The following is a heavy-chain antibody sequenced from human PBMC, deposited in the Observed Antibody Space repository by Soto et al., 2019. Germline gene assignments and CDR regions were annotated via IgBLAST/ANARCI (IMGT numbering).Heavy chain of an antibody. Sequence: PSETLSLTCTVSGGSVSSGSYYWSWIRQPPGKGLGWIGYIYYSGSTNYNPSLNSRVTTSVDTSKNQLPLKLTSVTAADTAVYYCATSSIADPYYYGMDVWGQGTTVTVSS. CDR2: IYYSGST. CDR3: ATSSIADPYYYGMDV. CDR1: GGSVSSGSYY. J-gene: IGHJ6*02. V-gene: IGHV4-61*01. D-gene: IGHD6-6*01.